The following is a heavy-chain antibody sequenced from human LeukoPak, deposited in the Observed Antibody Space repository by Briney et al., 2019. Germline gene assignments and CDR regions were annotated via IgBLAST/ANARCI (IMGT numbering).Heavy chain of an antibody. CDR2: INHSGRT. J-gene: IGHJ5*02. V-gene: IGHV4-34*01. CDR1: GGSLSGYY. Sequence: SETLSLTYGVYGGSLSGYYWSWIRQPPGKGLEWIGEINHSGRTNYNPSLKSRVTISLDTPKNQFSLKLSSVTAADTAVYYCTRNNWFDPWGQGTLVTVSS. CDR3: TRNNWFDP.